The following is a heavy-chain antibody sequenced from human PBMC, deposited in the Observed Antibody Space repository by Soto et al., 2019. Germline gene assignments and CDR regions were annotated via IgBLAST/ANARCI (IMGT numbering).Heavy chain of an antibody. CDR3: ARDLIAPSSGSPSLFAN. Sequence: ASVKVSCKASGYTFTSYGISWVRQAPGQGLEWMGWISTYNGDTNYVQRLQGRVTMTTDTSTSTAYMELRSLGSDDTAVYYCARDLIAPSSGSPSLFANWGQGTLVTVSS. V-gene: IGHV1-18*01. CDR2: ISTYNGDT. CDR1: GYTFTSYG. D-gene: IGHD6-19*01. J-gene: IGHJ4*02.